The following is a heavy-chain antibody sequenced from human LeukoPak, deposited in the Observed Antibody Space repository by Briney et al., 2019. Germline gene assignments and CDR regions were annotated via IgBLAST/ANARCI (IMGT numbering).Heavy chain of an antibody. CDR3: ARGPVYYFDY. CDR2: INSDGTTT. CDR1: GFTFRSSW. D-gene: IGHD1-14*01. Sequence: GGSLRLSCAASGFTFRSSWMHWVRQAPGKGLVWVSRINSDGTTTGYADAVKGRFTISRDNSKNTLYLQMNSLRVEDTAIYYCARGPVYYFDYWGQGTLVTVSS. V-gene: IGHV3-74*01. J-gene: IGHJ4*02.